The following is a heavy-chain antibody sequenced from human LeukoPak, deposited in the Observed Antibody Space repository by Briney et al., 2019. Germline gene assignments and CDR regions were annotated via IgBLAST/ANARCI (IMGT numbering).Heavy chain of an antibody. CDR2: ISDSGGST. J-gene: IGHJ4*02. Sequence: PGGSLRLSCAASGFTFSSYAMSWVRQAPGKGLEWVSNISDSGGSTYYADSVKGRFTISRDNSKNTLYLQMNSLRAEDTAVYCCAKKPSSGYYYIDYSGQGTLVTVSS. CDR3: AKKPSSGYYYIDY. CDR1: GFTFSSYA. D-gene: IGHD3-22*01. V-gene: IGHV3-23*01.